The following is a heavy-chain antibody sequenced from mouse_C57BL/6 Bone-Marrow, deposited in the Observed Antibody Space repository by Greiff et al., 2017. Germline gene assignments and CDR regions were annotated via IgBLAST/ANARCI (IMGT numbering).Heavy chain of an antibody. CDR3: ARRSGLCPYFDF. CDR1: GYAFSSYW. CDR2: IYPGDGDT. Sequence: QVQLQQSGAELVKPGASVKISCKASGYAFSSYWMNWVKQRPGKGLEWIGQIYPGDGDTNYNGKFKGKATLTADKFYSASYLQLSSLTSDASAFYFCARRSGLCPYFDFWGQGTILTVSS. V-gene: IGHV1-80*01. J-gene: IGHJ2*01. D-gene: IGHD1-3*01.